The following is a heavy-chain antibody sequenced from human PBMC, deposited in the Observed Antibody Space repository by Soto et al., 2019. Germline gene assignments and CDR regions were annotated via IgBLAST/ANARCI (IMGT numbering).Heavy chain of an antibody. CDR3: ARNEVVRGVIITTGSWFDP. CDR2: IYYSGST. V-gene: IGHV4-39*01. CDR1: GGSISSSSYY. Sequence: SETLSLTCTVSGGSISSSSYYWGWIRPPPGKGLEWIGSIYYSGSTYYNPSLKSRVTISVDTSKNQFSLKLSSVTAADTAVYYCARNEVVRGVIITTGSWFDPWGQGTLVTVST. D-gene: IGHD3-10*01. J-gene: IGHJ5*02.